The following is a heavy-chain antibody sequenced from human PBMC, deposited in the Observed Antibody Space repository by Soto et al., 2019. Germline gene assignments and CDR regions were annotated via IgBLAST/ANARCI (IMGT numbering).Heavy chain of an antibody. CDR3: AHIPHYYQYDWFDP. Sequence: QITLKESGPTLVKPTQTLTLTCTFSGFSLTTRGVGVGWIRQPPGKALECLALIYWDDDKRYTPSLQSRLSITQDTSKNQVVLTIINVDPVDTATYYCAHIPHYYQYDWFDPWGQGTLVSVSS. J-gene: IGHJ5*02. CDR1: GFSLTTRGVG. D-gene: IGHD3-16*01. CDR2: IYWDDDK. V-gene: IGHV2-5*02.